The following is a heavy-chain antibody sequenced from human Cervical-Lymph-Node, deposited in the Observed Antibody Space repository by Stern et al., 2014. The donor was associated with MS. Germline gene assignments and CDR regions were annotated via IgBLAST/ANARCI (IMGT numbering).Heavy chain of an antibody. CDR1: GYSFTIYY. Sequence: EDQLVESGAEVKKPGASLKISCKLSGYSFTIYYIAWVRQMPGKGLEWMGFIYPYDSDTTYSPSFQGQVTISAAKSIATACLQWSSLRASDSAMYYCARHVQGFDYWGQGTLVTVSS. V-gene: IGHV5-51*01. CDR2: IYPYDSDT. CDR3: ARHVQGFDY. J-gene: IGHJ4*02.